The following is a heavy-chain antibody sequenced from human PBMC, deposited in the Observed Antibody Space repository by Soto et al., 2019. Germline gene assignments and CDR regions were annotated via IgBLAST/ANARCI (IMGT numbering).Heavy chain of an antibody. CDR1: GFTFTSSA. V-gene: IGHV1-58*01. J-gene: IGHJ3*02. Sequence: SVKVSCKASGFTFTSSAVQWVRQARGQRLVWIGWIVVGSGNTNYAQKFQERVTITRDMSTSTAYMELSSLRSEDTAVYYCAAGLDGAFDAFDIWGQGTMVTVSS. D-gene: IGHD3-3*01. CDR3: AAGLDGAFDAFDI. CDR2: IVVGSGNT.